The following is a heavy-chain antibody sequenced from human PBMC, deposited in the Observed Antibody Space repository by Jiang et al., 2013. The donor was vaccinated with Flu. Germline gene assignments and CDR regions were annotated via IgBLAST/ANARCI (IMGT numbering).Heavy chain of an antibody. CDR3: ARQEVSYFDSNGVPKGDWFDP. Sequence: VQLVESGAEVKKPGQSLKISCQVSGDIFTDYLIAWVRQVSGRGMECIGLIYPADSNTRYSPSFQGQVTLSFDRSINTAYLHWSSLKASDSAMYYCARQEVSYFDSNGVPKGDWFDPWGQGTLVTVSS. CDR2: IYPADSNT. D-gene: IGHD3-22*01. J-gene: IGHJ5*02. CDR1: GDIFTDYL. V-gene: IGHV5-51*01.